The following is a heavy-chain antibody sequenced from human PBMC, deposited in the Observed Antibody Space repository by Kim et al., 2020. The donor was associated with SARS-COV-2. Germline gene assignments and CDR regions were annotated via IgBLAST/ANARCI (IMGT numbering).Heavy chain of an antibody. J-gene: IGHJ4*02. Sequence: SETLSLTCTVSGGSISSSSYYWGWIRQPPGKGLEWIGSIYYSGSTYYNPSLKSRVTISVDTSKNQFSLKLSSVTAADTAVYYCARLHEWELGVYFSDYWGQGTLVTVSS. CDR2: IYYSGST. CDR3: ARLHEWELGVYFSDY. V-gene: IGHV4-39*01. CDR1: GGSISSSSYY. D-gene: IGHD1-26*01.